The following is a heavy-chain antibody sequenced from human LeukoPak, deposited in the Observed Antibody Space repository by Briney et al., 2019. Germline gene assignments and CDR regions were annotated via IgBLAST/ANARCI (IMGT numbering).Heavy chain of an antibody. CDR1: GGSISTYY. CDR2: VYYTGST. J-gene: IGHJ4*02. Sequence: PSETLSLTCTVSGGSISTYYWSWIRQTPGKGLEWIGYVYYTGSTNSSPSLKSRVTISVDTSKNQVSLKLTSVTAADTAVYYCARGDRDPSRPDYWGQGTLVTVSS. D-gene: IGHD1-26*01. CDR3: ARGDRDPSRPDY. V-gene: IGHV4-59*01.